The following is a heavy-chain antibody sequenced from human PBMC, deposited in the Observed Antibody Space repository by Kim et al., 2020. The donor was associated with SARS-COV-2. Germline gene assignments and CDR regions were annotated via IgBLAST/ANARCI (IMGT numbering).Heavy chain of an antibody. J-gene: IGHJ3*02. Sequence: STHSADSVKGSFTLSRDNSKNTLYLQMNSLRAEDTAVYYCARDQVDAFDIWGQGTMVTVSS. CDR3: ARDQVDAFDI. V-gene: IGHV3-66*01. CDR2: ST.